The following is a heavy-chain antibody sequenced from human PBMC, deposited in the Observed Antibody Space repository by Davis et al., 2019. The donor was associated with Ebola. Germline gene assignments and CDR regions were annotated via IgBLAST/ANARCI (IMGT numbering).Heavy chain of an antibody. D-gene: IGHD2-15*01. V-gene: IGHV3-7*01. Sequence: GESLKISCAASEFTFSSYEMNWVRQAPGKGLEWVANINQDGGHEYYVDSVKGRFTISRDNVENTLYLQMNSLRAEDTAVYYCAGGVPYCSGGSCYSVPSDFWGQGALVTVSS. CDR2: INQDGGHE. CDR1: EFTFSSYE. J-gene: IGHJ4*02. CDR3: AGGVPYCSGGSCYSVPSDF.